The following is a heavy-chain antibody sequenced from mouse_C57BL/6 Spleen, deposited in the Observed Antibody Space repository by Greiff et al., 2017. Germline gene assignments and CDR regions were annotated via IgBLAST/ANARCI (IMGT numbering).Heavy chain of an antibody. D-gene: IGHD2-10*02. CDR1: GFNINDYY. V-gene: IGHV14-2*01. Sequence: EVQLQQSGAELVKPGASVKLSCTASGFNINDYYMHWVKQRTEQGLEWIGRIDPEAGETKYAPKFQGKATITADTSSNTAYMQLSSLTSEDTAVYYCAKGASNYPDCWGEGPTLSVAS. CDR3: AKGASNYPDC. J-gene: IGHJ2*01. CDR2: IDPEAGET.